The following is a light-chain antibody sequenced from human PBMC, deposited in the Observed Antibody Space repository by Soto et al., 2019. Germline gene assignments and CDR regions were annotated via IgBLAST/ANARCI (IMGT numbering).Light chain of an antibody. Sequence: VLTQPPSASATPGQRVTISCSGRSSDVGSNTVNWYQQFPGAAPKPLIYSNDQRPSGVPDRFSASKSGTSASLAISGLQSEDEADYYCATWDDSLFGHVFGTGTKVTVL. CDR1: SSDVGSNT. V-gene: IGLV1-44*01. J-gene: IGLJ1*01. CDR3: ATWDDSLFGHV. CDR2: SND.